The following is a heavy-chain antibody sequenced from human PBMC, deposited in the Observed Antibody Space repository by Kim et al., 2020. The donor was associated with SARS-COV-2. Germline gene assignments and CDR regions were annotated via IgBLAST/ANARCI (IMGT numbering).Heavy chain of an antibody. CDR3: ARASSIAARRNAFDI. V-gene: IGHV4-61*01. CDR2: IYYSGST. Sequence: SETLSLTCTVSGGSVSSGSYYWSWIRQPPGKGLEWIGYIYYSGSTNYNPSLKSRVTISVDTSKNQFSLKLSSVTAADTAVYYCARASSIAARRNAFDIWGQGTMVTVSS. CDR1: GGSVSSGSYY. D-gene: IGHD6-6*01. J-gene: IGHJ3*02.